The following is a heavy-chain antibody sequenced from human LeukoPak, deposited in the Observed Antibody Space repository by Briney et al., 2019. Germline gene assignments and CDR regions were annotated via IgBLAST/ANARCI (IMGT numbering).Heavy chain of an antibody. CDR1: GFTFSSYW. CDR2: INSDGSST. CDR3: AESLSGFAFDI. D-gene: IGHD3-10*01. V-gene: IGHV3-74*01. J-gene: IGHJ3*02. Sequence: GGSLRLSCAASGFTFSSYWMHWVRQAPGKGLVWVSRINSDGSSTSYADSVKGRFTISRDNAKNTLYLQMNSLRAEDTAVYYCAESLSGFAFDIWGQGTMVTVSS.